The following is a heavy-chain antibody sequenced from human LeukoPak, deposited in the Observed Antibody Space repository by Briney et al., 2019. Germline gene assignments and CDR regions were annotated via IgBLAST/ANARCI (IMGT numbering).Heavy chain of an antibody. CDR1: GASLNSYF. CDR2: LHYSGNT. Sequence: SETLSLTCTVSGASLNSYFWSWIRQPPGKGLEWVGYLHYSGNTNYNPSLNGRVTISVDTSKNQFSLKLTSLTAADTAVYYCARVRYSSAWGWFDPWGQGTLVTVSS. J-gene: IGHJ5*02. D-gene: IGHD6-19*01. CDR3: ARVRYSSAWGWFDP. V-gene: IGHV4-59*01.